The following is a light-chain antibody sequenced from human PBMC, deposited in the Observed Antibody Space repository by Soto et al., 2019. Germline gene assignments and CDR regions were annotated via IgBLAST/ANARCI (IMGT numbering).Light chain of an antibody. V-gene: IGLV2-11*01. Sequence: QSALTQPRSVSGSPGQSVTISCTGTSSDVGGYNYVSWYQQHPGKAPKLMIYDVIKRPSGVPDRFSGSKSGNSASLTISGLQAEDEADYFCCSYAGSYTYVFGTGTNSPS. CDR1: SSDVGGYNY. CDR2: DVI. CDR3: CSYAGSYTYV. J-gene: IGLJ1*01.